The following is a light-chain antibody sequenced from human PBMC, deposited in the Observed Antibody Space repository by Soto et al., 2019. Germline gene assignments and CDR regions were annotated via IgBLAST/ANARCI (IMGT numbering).Light chain of an antibody. CDR1: QSISSW. J-gene: IGKJ1*01. CDR2: DAS. CDR3: QQHSTYLWA. Sequence: DIQWPQSPTTLSPSVGARVPITSRPSQSISSWLAWYQQKPGKAPKLLIYDASTLESGVPSRFSGSGSGTEFTLTISSLQPDDFATYYCQQHSTYLWAFGQGTKVDIK. V-gene: IGKV1-5*01.